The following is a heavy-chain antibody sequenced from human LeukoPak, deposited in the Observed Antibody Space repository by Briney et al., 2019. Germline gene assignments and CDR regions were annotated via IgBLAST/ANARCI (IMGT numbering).Heavy chain of an antibody. CDR3: ARAAYSSTWYSRYFDL. D-gene: IGHD6-13*01. CDR1: GFTFRSYD. V-gene: IGHV3-13*01. Sequence: GGALRLSCAASGFTFRSYDMHWVRQATGKGLEWVSGIGTAGEIYYPGSVKGRFTISRENAKNSLYLQMNSLRAGDTAVYYCARAAYSSTWYSRYFDLWGRGTLVTVSS. J-gene: IGHJ2*01. CDR2: IGTAGEI.